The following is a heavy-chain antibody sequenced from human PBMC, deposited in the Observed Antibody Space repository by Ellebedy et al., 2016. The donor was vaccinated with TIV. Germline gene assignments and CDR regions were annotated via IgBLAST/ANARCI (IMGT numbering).Heavy chain of an antibody. V-gene: IGHV3-33*08. CDR1: GFTFSSFG. D-gene: IGHD6-19*01. J-gene: IGHJ5*02. CDR3: ARGQYSSGTNWFDP. Sequence: GGSLRLXXAASGFTFSSFGMHWVRQAPGKGLEWVAVIWSDGSNKYYADSVKGRFTISRDNSKNTLYLQMNSLRVEDTAVYYCARGQYSSGTNWFDPWGQGTLVTVSS. CDR2: IWSDGSNK.